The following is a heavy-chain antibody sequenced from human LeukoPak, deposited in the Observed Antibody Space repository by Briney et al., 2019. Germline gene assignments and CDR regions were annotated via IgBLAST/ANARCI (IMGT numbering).Heavy chain of an antibody. V-gene: IGHV1-69*05. CDR2: IIPIFGTA. CDR3: ARGLRQQLVRWDFDY. CDR1: GGTFSSYA. D-gene: IGHD6-13*01. J-gene: IGHJ4*02. Sequence: SVKVSCKASGGTFSSYAISWVRQAPGQGLEWMGGIIPIFGTANYAQKFQGRVTITTDESTSTAYMELSSLRSEDTAVYYCARGLRQQLVRWDFDYWGQGTLVTVSS.